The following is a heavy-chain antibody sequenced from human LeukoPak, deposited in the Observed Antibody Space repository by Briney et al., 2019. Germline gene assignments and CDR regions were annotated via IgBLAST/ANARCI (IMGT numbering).Heavy chain of an antibody. Sequence: GASVKVSCKASGYTFTSYGISWVRQAPGQGLEWMGWISAYNGNPNYAQKLQGRVTMTTDTSTSTAYMELRSLRSDDTAVYYCARDGLMISGSYPYFDYWGQGTLVTVSS. CDR1: GYTFTSYG. CDR2: ISAYNGNP. D-gene: IGHD1-26*01. J-gene: IGHJ4*02. CDR3: ARDGLMISGSYPYFDY. V-gene: IGHV1-18*01.